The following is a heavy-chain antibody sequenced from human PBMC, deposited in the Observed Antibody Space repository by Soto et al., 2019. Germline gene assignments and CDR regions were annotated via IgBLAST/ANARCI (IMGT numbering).Heavy chain of an antibody. CDR1: GYTFTNYG. D-gene: IGHD4-17*01. CDR3: ARASDYGDYDFDY. V-gene: IGHV1-18*04. CDR2: ISPYNGNT. Sequence: QVQLVQSGAEVKQPGASVKVLCKASGYTFTNYGISWVRQAPGQGLEWMGWISPYNGNTNYAQKVQGRVLMTTDTSSRTAYMELRSLTSDDTAVYYCARASDYGDYDFDYWGQGTLITVSS. J-gene: IGHJ4*02.